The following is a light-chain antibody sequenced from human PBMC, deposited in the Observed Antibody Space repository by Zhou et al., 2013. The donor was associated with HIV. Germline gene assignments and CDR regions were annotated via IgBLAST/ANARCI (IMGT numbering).Light chain of an antibody. Sequence: DIQMTQSPSSLSASVGDRVTIACQASQDIGKYVNWYQQKAGQAPKLLIYVASRLQTGVPSRFSGSVSGTHFTLTITSLQPEDIATYYCQQHDNLPYTFGQETKLEIK. J-gene: IGKJ2*01. CDR3: QQHDNLPYT. CDR1: QDIGKY. V-gene: IGKV1-33*01. CDR2: VAS.